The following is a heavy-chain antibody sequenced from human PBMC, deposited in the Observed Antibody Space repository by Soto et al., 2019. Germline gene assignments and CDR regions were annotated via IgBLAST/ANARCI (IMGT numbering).Heavy chain of an antibody. J-gene: IGHJ3*02. Sequence: QVQLQESGPGLVKPSQTLSLTCTVSGGSITSGGYYWSWIRQLPGKGLEGIGHVSHTGNFYYNPSLESRVTLSRDTSESQFSLNLISVTAADAAMYYCARLGYNYGFGGAFDIWGHGTLVIVSS. CDR3: ARLGYNYGFGGAFDI. CDR2: VSHTGNF. CDR1: GGSITSGGYY. V-gene: IGHV4-31*03. D-gene: IGHD5-18*01.